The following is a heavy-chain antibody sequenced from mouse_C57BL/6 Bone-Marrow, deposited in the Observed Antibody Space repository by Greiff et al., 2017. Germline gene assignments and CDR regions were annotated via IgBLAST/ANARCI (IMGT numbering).Heavy chain of an antibody. CDR1: GFTFTAYA. J-gene: IGHJ2*01. Sequence: EVQLVESGGGLVQPKGSLKLSCAASGFTFTAYAMNWVRQAPGKGLEWVACIRSKSNGYTTSYAASVKGRFTISRDNSESMLYLQMNDLKTEDSAMDYCVRYYGIWFDYWGQGTTLTVSS. CDR3: VRYYGIWFDY. CDR2: IRSKSNGYTT. D-gene: IGHD1-2*01. V-gene: IGHV10-1*02.